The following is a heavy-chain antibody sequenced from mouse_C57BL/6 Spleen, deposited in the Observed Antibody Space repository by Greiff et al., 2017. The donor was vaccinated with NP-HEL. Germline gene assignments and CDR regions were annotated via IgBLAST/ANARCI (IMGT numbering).Heavy chain of an antibody. J-gene: IGHJ4*01. CDR1: GFSLTSYA. Sequence: QVQLQQSGPGLVAPSQSLSITCTVSGFSLTSYAISWVRQPPGKGLEWLGVIWTGGGTNYNSALKSRLSISKDNSKSQVFLKMNSLQTDDTARYYCARNLYYGNHGYAMDYWGQGTSVTVSS. V-gene: IGHV2-9-1*01. CDR3: ARNLYYGNHGYAMDY. CDR2: IWTGGGT. D-gene: IGHD2-1*01.